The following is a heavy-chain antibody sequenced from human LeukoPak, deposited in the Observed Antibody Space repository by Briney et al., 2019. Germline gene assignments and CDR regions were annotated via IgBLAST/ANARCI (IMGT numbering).Heavy chain of an antibody. CDR2: IYYSGST. J-gene: IGHJ4*02. CDR3: ARHGGYYDSSGYLLDY. V-gene: IGHV4-59*01. Sequence: SETLSLTCTVSGGSISSYYWSWIRQPPGKGLEWIGYIYYSGSTNYNPSLKSRVTISVDTSKNQFSLKLSSVTAADTAVYYCARHGGYYDSSGYLLDYWGQGTLVTVSS. D-gene: IGHD3-22*01. CDR1: GGSISSYY.